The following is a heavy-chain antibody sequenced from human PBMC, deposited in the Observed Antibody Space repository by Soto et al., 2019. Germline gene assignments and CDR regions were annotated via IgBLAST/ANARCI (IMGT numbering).Heavy chain of an antibody. CDR2: IDPSDSYV. Sequence: PGGSLRLSCQASGYSFTAYWITWVRQMPGKGLEWMATIDPSDSYVDYSPSFRGHVTFSVDRSITTVYLQWNSLKASDSAMYFCTRRASSSFYHFDFWGQGALVTVSS. CDR3: TRRASSSFYHFDF. J-gene: IGHJ4*02. V-gene: IGHV5-10-1*01. CDR1: GYSFTAYW. D-gene: IGHD2-2*01.